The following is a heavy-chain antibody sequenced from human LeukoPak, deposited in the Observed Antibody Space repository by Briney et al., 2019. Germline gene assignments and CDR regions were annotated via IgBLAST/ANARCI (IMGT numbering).Heavy chain of an antibody. CDR3: ARARLCSSTSCHANSNWFDP. J-gene: IGHJ5*02. CDR2: IYYSGST. V-gene: IGHV4-30-4*08. CDR1: GYSISSGYY. D-gene: IGHD2-2*01. Sequence: SETLSLTCAVSGYSISSGYYWSWIRQPPGKGLEWIGYIYYSGSTYYNLSLKSRVTISVDTSKNQFSLKLSSVTAADTAVYYCARARLCSSTSCHANSNWFDPWGQGTLVTVSS.